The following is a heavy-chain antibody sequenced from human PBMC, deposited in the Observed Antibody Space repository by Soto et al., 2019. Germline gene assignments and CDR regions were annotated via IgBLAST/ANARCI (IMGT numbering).Heavy chain of an antibody. Sequence: GALRLSCAASGFTFSSYSMNWVRQAPGKGLEWVSSISSSSSYIYYADSVKGRFTISRDNAKNSLYLQMNSLRAEDTAVYYCAKDTYSSGWYGSAFDIWGQGTMVTVSS. J-gene: IGHJ3*02. D-gene: IGHD6-19*01. CDR3: AKDTYSSGWYGSAFDI. CDR2: ISSSSSYI. CDR1: GFTFSSYS. V-gene: IGHV3-21*01.